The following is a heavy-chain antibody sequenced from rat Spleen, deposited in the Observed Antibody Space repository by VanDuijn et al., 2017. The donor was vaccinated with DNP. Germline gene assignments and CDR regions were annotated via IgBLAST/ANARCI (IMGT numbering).Heavy chain of an antibody. D-gene: IGHD1-1*01. CDR1: GFTFSSYW. CDR3: TRRTISDYYNGGPFDY. J-gene: IGHJ2*01. Sequence: EVQLVETGGGLVQPGKSLKLSCVASGFTFSSYWMYWIRQAPGKGLEWLSSINTDGDNTFYPDSVKGRFSLSRDNAKSTLYLQVNSLRSEDTATYYCTRRTISDYYNGGPFDYWGQGVMVTVSS. V-gene: IGHV5-58*01. CDR2: INTDGDNT.